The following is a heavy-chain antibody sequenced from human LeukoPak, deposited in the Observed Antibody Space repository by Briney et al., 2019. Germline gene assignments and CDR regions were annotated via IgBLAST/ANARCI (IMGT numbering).Heavy chain of an antibody. CDR1: GFTFSDYY. Sequence: PGGSLRLSCAASGFTFSDYYMSWIRQAPGKGLEWVSYISSSGSTIYYADSVKGRFTISRDNAKNSLYLQMNSLRAEDTAVYYCAREKSVQLWLQPVDYWGQGTLVTVSS. D-gene: IGHD5-18*01. V-gene: IGHV3-11*04. CDR3: AREKSVQLWLQPVDY. CDR2: ISSSGSTI. J-gene: IGHJ4*02.